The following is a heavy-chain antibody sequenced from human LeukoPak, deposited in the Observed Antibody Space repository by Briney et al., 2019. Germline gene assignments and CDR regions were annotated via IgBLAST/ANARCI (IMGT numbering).Heavy chain of an antibody. CDR2: IYNGGST. J-gene: IGHJ2*01. V-gene: IGHV4-59*08. Sequence: SETLSLTCTVSGGSISSYYWSWIRQPPGKGLEWIGYIYNGGSTTYSPSLKSRVTISVDTSKNQLSLKLSSVTAADTAVYYCARLSRGIYWYFDLWGRGTLVTVSS. CDR3: ARLSRGIYWYFDL. D-gene: IGHD6-19*01. CDR1: GGSISSYY.